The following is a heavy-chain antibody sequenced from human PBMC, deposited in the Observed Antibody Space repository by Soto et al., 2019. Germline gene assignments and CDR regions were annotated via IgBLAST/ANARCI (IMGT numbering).Heavy chain of an antibody. Sequence: SETLSLTCAVSGGSISSRHWWSWFRQPPGKGLEWIGEIYHSGTTNYNPSLKSRATISVDKSKNQFSLNLSSVTAADTAVYYCAREYYDTTLALDYWGQGTPVTVSS. CDR1: GGSISSRHW. CDR3: AREYYDTTLALDY. D-gene: IGHD3-22*01. V-gene: IGHV4-4*02. CDR2: IYHSGTT. J-gene: IGHJ4*02.